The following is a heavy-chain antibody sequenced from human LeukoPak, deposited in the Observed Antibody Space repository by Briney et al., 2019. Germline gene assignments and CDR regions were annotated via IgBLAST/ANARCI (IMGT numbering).Heavy chain of an antibody. CDR3: AKDYAGGFDY. CDR2: ISGSGGGGRT. Sequence: PGGSLRLSCAASGFTFSSYAMSWVRQAPGQGLEWVSEISGSGGGGRTVYADSVKGRFTIARDNSKNTLYLQMNSLRAEDTAVYYCAKDYAGGFDYWGQGTLLTVSS. J-gene: IGHJ4*02. D-gene: IGHD3-16*01. V-gene: IGHV3-23*01. CDR1: GFTFSSYA.